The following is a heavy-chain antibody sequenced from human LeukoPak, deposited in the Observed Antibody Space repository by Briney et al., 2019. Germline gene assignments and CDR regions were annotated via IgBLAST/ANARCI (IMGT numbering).Heavy chain of an antibody. CDR1: GFTFSTAW. Sequence: GGSLRLSCVASGFTFSTAWMSGVGQAPGKGLELFGSIKTKNVGATTEFTAPLKGRFTISIYDSKNTVYLQMNSLRTDDTAVYYCITEYYGSAMYWGQGALVTVSS. J-gene: IGHJ4*02. CDR3: ITEYYGSAMY. V-gene: IGHV3-15*01. D-gene: IGHD3-10*01. CDR2: IKTKNVGATT.